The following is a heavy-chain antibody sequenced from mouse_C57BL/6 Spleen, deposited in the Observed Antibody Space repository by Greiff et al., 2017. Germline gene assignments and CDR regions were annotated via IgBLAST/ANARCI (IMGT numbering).Heavy chain of an antibody. CDR1: GFTFSDYG. CDR2: ISSGSSTI. D-gene: IGHD3-2*02. J-gene: IGHJ3*01. CDR3: ARDAQATYAWFAY. V-gene: IGHV5-17*01. Sequence: EVKVVESGGGLVKPGGSLKLSCAASGFTFSDYGMHWVRQAPEKGLEWVAYISSGSSTIYYADTVKGRFTISRDNAKNTLFLQMTSLRSEDTAMYYCARDAQATYAWFAYWGQGTLVTVSA.